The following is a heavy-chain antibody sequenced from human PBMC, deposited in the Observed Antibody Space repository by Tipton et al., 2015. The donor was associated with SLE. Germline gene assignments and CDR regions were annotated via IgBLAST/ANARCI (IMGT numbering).Heavy chain of an antibody. D-gene: IGHD2-2*02. V-gene: IGHV4-30-2*03. CDR1: GGSITSGGYS. Sequence: TLSLTCDVSGGSITSGGYSWSWIRQPPGKGLEWIGSIYYSGSTYYNPSLKSRVTVSADTSKNQFSLKLSSVTAADTAVYYCARDRDIVLEPVPIPPAFDIWGQGTMVTVSS. J-gene: IGHJ3*02. CDR3: ARDRDIVLEPVPIPPAFDI. CDR2: IYYSGST.